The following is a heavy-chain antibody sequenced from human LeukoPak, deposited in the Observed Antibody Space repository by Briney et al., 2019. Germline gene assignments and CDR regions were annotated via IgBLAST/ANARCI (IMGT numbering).Heavy chain of an antibody. CDR1: GFTVSSNY. Sequence: GGSLRLSCAASGFTVSSNYMSWVRQAPGKGLEWASVIYSGGSTYYADSVKGRFTISRDNSKNTLYLQMNSLRAEDTAVYYCARALLALALDYWGQGTLVTVSS. V-gene: IGHV3-66*01. J-gene: IGHJ4*02. CDR2: IYSGGST. CDR3: ARALLALALDY.